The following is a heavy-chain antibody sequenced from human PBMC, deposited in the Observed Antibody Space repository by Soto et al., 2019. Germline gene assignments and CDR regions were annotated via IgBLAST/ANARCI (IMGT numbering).Heavy chain of an antibody. D-gene: IGHD3-3*01. J-gene: IGHJ6*03. Sequence: PSETLSLTCTVSGGSISSYYWSWIRQPPGKGLEWIGYIYYSGSTNYNPSLKSRVTISVDTSKNQFSLKLSSVTAADTAVYYCARGNFWSGYSAQWGYYYYYMDVWGEGTTVTVSS. CDR1: GGSISSYY. CDR2: IYYSGST. V-gene: IGHV4-59*01. CDR3: ARGNFWSGYSAQWGYYYYYMDV.